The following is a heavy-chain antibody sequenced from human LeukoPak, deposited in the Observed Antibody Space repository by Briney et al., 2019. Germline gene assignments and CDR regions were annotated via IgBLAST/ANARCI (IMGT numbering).Heavy chain of an antibody. CDR2: ISDNSRDM. J-gene: IGHJ4*02. Sequence: PGGSLRLSCVASGFTFSNYNMNWVRQAPGKGLEWVSSISDNSRDMYYAYSVKGRFTISRDNAKNSLYLQMNSLRAEDTAVYYCARTRSKVGTPTFDYWGQGTLVTVSP. CDR3: ARTRSKVGTPTFDY. D-gene: IGHD4-23*01. CDR1: GFTFSNYN. V-gene: IGHV3-21*01.